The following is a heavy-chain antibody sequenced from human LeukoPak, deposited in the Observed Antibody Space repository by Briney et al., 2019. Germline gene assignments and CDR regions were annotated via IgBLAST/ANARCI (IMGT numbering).Heavy chain of an antibody. J-gene: IGHJ5*02. V-gene: IGHV4-39*01. CDR2: IYYSGST. CDR1: GYSISSSGYY. CDR3: ARHEYGGSYYGLSGFNP. D-gene: IGHD1-26*01. Sequence: SETLSLTCTVSGYSISSSGYYWGWIRQPPGKGLEWIASIYYSGSTYYNPSLKSRVTISVDTSKNQLSLKLSSLTAADTAVYYCARHEYGGSYYGLSGFNPWAREPLVPFS.